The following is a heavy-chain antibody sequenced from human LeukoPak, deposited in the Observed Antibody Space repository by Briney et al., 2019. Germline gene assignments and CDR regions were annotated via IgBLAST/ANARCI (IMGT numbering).Heavy chain of an antibody. CDR3: ASPMGTYYYGSGSLDY. CDR1: GFTFSSYW. D-gene: IGHD3-10*01. CDR2: IKQDGSEK. Sequence: GGSLRLSCAASGFTFSSYWMSWVHQAPGKGLEWVANIKQDGSEKYYVDSVKGRFTISRDNAKNSLYLQMNSLRAEDTAVYYCASPMGTYYYGSGSLDYWGQGTLVTVSS. V-gene: IGHV3-7*01. J-gene: IGHJ4*02.